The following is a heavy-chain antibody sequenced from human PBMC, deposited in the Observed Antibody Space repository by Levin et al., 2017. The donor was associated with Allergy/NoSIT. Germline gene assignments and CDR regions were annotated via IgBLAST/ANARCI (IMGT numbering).Heavy chain of an antibody. J-gene: IGHJ6*03. D-gene: IGHD6-19*01. CDR3: ARGASSGQSPPYYYMDV. Sequence: PSETLSLTCVVYGGSFSAYYWSWIRQPPGKGLEWMGEVHHSGSTNHNPSLKSRVTISIDTSKNQFSLNLRSVTAADTAVYYCARGASSGQSPPYYYMDVWGKGTTVTVSS. V-gene: IGHV4-34*01. CDR2: VHHSGST. CDR1: GGSFSAYY.